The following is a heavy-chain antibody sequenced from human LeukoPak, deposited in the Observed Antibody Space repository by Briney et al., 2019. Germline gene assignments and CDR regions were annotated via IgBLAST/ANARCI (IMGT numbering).Heavy chain of an antibody. V-gene: IGHV4-61*01. CDR3: ARDLIAARPAFDI. CDR1: GGSVSSGSYY. D-gene: IGHD6-6*01. Sequence: SETLSLTCTVSGGSVSSGSYYWSWIRQPPGKGPEWIGYIYYSGSTNYNPSLKSRVTISVDTSKNQFSLKLSSVTAADTAVYYCARDLIAARPAFDIWGQGTMVTVSS. J-gene: IGHJ3*02. CDR2: IYYSGST.